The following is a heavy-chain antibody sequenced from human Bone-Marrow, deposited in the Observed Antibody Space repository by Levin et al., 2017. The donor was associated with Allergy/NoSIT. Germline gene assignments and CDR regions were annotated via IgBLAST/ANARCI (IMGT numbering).Heavy chain of an antibody. CDR2: IGGDGTTT. Sequence: PGASVKVSCAASGFTFSSYSMNWVRQAPGKGLEWLSYIGGDGTTTYYADSVKGRFTISRDNAQSSLFLQMNSLRDDDTAVYFCASAQHDYGDSRWANFDCWGQGTLVAVSS. CDR1: GFTFSSYS. V-gene: IGHV3-48*02. J-gene: IGHJ4*02. CDR3: ASAQHDYGDSRWANFDC. D-gene: IGHD4-17*01.